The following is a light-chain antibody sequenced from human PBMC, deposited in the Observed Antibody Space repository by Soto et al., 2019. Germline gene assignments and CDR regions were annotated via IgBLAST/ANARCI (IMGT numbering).Light chain of an antibody. J-gene: IGLJ1*01. V-gene: IGLV2-14*01. CDR2: EVS. Sequence: QSVLTQPASVSGSPGQSITISCTGTSSDVGGYNYVFWYQQHPGKAPKLMIYEVSNRPSGISNRFSGSKSGNTASLTISGLQAEDEADYYCTSYTSRSTRVFGTGTKVTVL. CDR1: SSDVGGYNY. CDR3: TSYTSRSTRV.